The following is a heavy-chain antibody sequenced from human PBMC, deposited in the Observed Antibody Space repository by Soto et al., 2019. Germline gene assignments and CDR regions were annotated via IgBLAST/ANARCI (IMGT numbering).Heavy chain of an antibody. J-gene: IGHJ4*02. CDR1: GFSFSRYS. D-gene: IGHD3-22*01. CDR3: ARDLHYYDSSGPQSYFDY. CDR2: ISSSSSYI. Sequence: GGSLTLSCAASGFSFSRYSMNWVRQAPGKGLEWVSSISSSSSYIYYADSVKGRFTISRDNAKNSLYLQMNSLRAEDTAVYYCARDLHYYDSSGPQSYFDYWGQGTLVTVSS. V-gene: IGHV3-21*01.